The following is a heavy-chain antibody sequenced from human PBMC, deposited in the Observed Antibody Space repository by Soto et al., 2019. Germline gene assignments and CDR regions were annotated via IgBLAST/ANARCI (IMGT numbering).Heavy chain of an antibody. V-gene: IGHV3-48*01. CDR3: ARGYSVMDV. Sequence: GGSLRLSCAASGFTFSSYSMNWARQAPGKGLERVSYISSSSSTIYYADTVKGRFTISRDNAKNSLYLQMNSLRAEDTAVYYCARGYSVMDVWGKGTTVTVSS. D-gene: IGHD2-15*01. J-gene: IGHJ6*03. CDR2: ISSSSSTI. CDR1: GFTFSSYS.